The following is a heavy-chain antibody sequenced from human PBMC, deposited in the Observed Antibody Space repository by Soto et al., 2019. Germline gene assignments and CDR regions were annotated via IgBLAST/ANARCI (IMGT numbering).Heavy chain of an antibody. J-gene: IGHJ3*02. Sequence: GGSLRLSCEASGFTFSSYWMSWVRQAPGKGLEWVATIRQDGSETHYLDSVKGRFTILRDNAKNMVSLQMNSLRGEDTALYYCAKDKLSGSSWYLSFDIWGQGTMVTVSS. D-gene: IGHD6-13*01. V-gene: IGHV3-7*01. CDR2: IRQDGSET. CDR1: GFTFSSYW. CDR3: AKDKLSGSSWYLSFDI.